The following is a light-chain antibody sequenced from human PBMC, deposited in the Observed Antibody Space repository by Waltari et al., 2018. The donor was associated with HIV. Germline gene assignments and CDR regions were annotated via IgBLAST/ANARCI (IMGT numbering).Light chain of an antibody. V-gene: IGLV2-14*01. Sequence: QSALTQPASVSGSPGQSITISCTGTNSDVGGYTYVSWYQQHHGKAPRLIIFEVTNRPPGISTRFAGSKSGNSASLTISGLQSEDEADYYCDSYTPQSFHVFGSGTRVTVL. CDR3: DSYTPQSFHV. J-gene: IGLJ1*01. CDR2: EVT. CDR1: NSDVGGYTY.